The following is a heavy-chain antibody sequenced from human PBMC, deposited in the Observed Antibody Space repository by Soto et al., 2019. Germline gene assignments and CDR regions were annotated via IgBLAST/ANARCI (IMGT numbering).Heavy chain of an antibody. Sequence: GGSLRLSCAASGFTFSSYAMSWVRQAPGKGLEWVSAISGSGGSTYYADSVKGRFTISRDNSKNTLYLQMNSLRAEDTAVYYCAKDVYYYDSSGYFDYWGQGTLVTVSS. CDR3: AKDVYYYDSSGYFDY. CDR2: ISGSGGST. CDR1: GFTFSSYA. D-gene: IGHD3-22*01. J-gene: IGHJ4*02. V-gene: IGHV3-23*01.